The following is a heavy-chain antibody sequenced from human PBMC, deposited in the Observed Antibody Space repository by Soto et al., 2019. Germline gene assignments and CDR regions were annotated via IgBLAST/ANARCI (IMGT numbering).Heavy chain of an antibody. CDR1: GYTFDDYT. J-gene: IGHJ4*02. Sequence: EVQLVESGGVVVQSGGYLRLSCAASGYTFDDYTMHWVRQPPGKGLEWVSLISCDGGSPYYADSVKGRFTISRDNSNNSLYLQMNSLRTEDTALYYCAKGDCASYCSSASCSIDYWGQGTLVTVSS. CDR2: ISCDGGSP. D-gene: IGHD2-2*01. V-gene: IGHV3-43*01. CDR3: AKGDCASYCSSASCSIDY.